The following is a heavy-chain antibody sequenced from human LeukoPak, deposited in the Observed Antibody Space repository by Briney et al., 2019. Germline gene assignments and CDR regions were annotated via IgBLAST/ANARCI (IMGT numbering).Heavy chain of an antibody. D-gene: IGHD2-15*01. CDR1: GFTFSSFA. J-gene: IGHJ4*02. CDR2: ISGSGGST. Sequence: GGSLRLSCAASGFTFSSFAMSWVRQAPGKGLEWVSAISGSGGSTYYADSVKGRFSISRDDSKNTLYLQMNSLRAEDTAVYYCAKAELVGAAGAVGYWGQGTLVTVSS. CDR3: AKAELVGAAGAVGY. V-gene: IGHV3-23*01.